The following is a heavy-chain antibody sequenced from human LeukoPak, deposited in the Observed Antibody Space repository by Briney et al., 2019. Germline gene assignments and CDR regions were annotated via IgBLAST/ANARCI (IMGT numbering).Heavy chain of an antibody. Sequence: PGGSLRLSCAASGFTFSSYAMSWVRQAPGKGLEWVSAISGSGGSTYYADSVKGRFTISRDNSKNTLYLQMNSLRAEDTAVYYCARLHYDFVWGIFDYWGQGTLVTVSS. J-gene: IGHJ4*02. V-gene: IGHV3-23*01. CDR2: ISGSGGST. CDR3: ARLHYDFVWGIFDY. CDR1: GFTFSSYA. D-gene: IGHD3-16*01.